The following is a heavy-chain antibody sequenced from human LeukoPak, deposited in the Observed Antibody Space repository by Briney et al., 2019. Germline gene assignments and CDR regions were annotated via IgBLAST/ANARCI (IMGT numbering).Heavy chain of an antibody. Sequence: GGSLRLSCAASGFTVSSNYMSWVRQAPGKGLEWVSVIYIGGSTYYADSVKGRFTISRDTSKNTLYLQMNSLRAEDTAVYYCARLSGYYQNWFDPWGQGTLVTVSS. CDR1: GFTVSSNY. CDR2: IYIGGST. D-gene: IGHD3-22*01. J-gene: IGHJ5*02. V-gene: IGHV3-66*02. CDR3: ARLSGYYQNWFDP.